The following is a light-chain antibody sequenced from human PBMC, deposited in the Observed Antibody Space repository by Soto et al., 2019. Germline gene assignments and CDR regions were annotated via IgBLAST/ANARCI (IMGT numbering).Light chain of an antibody. CDR2: GAS. Sequence: EIMMTQSPATLSVSPGEKATLSCRASQGVSTELAWYQQEPGQAPRLLIYGASIRATGVPARFSGSGSGTEFTLTISSLQSEDCPIYYCQQYEKWPLTFGGRTKLEIK. V-gene: IGKV3-15*01. CDR1: QGVSTE. CDR3: QQYEKWPLT. J-gene: IGKJ4*01.